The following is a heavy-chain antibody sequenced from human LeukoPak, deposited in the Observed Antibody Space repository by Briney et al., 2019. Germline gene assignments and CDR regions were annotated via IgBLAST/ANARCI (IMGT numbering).Heavy chain of an antibody. Sequence: TGGSLRLSCAASEFTFSRYGMNWVRQAPGKGLEWVSSISSSSSYMYYADSVKGRFTISRDNAKNSLYLQMNSLRAEDTAVYYCARDIDNYDDYIPYWGQGTLVTVSS. CDR1: EFTFSRYG. CDR3: ARDIDNYDDYIPY. V-gene: IGHV3-21*01. J-gene: IGHJ4*02. D-gene: IGHD4-17*01. CDR2: ISSSSSYM.